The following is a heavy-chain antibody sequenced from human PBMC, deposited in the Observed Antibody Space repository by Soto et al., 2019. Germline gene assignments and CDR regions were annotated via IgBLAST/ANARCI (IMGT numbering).Heavy chain of an antibody. V-gene: IGHV3-11*06. J-gene: IGHJ5*02. CDR1: GFTFSDYY. CDR3: ARGAGSVNWFDP. Sequence: GGSLRLSCAASGFTFSDYYMSWIRQAPGKGLEWVSYISSSSSYTNYADSVKGRFTISRDNAKNSLYLQMNSLRAEDTAVYYCARGAGSVNWFDPWGQGTLVTVSS. D-gene: IGHD3-10*01. CDR2: ISSSSSYT.